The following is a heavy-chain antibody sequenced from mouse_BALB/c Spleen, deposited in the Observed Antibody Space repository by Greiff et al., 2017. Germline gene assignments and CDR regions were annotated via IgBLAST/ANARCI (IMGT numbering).Heavy chain of an antibody. CDR1: GYTFTSYW. CDR2: IDPSDSET. CDR3: ASGVLYYGNYGAMDY. Sequence: VQLQQPGAELVKPGAPVKLSCKASGYTFTSYWMNWVKQRPGRGLEWIGRIDPSDSETHYNQKFKDKATLTVDKSSSTAYIQLSSLTSEDSAVYYCASGVLYYGNYGAMDYWGQGTSVTVSS. J-gene: IGHJ4*01. V-gene: IGHV1-69*02. D-gene: IGHD2-1*01.